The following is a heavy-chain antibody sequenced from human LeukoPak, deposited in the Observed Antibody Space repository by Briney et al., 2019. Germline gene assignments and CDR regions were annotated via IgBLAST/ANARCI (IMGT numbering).Heavy chain of an antibody. J-gene: IGHJ5*02. Sequence: SETLSLTCTVSGGSISSSSYYWGWIRQPPGKGLEWIGSIYYSGSTYYSPSLKSRVTISVDTSKNQFSLKLSSVTAADTAVYYCARGGITMVRGVSNWFDPWGQGTLVAVSP. V-gene: IGHV4-39*01. D-gene: IGHD3-10*01. CDR1: GGSISSSSYY. CDR2: IYYSGST. CDR3: ARGGITMVRGVSNWFDP.